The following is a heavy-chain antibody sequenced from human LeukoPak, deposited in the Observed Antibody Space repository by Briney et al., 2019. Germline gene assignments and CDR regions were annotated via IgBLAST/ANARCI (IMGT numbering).Heavy chain of an antibody. CDR2: IYPDYSET. D-gene: IGHD2-8*02. V-gene: IGHV5-51*01. CDR3: ARHTAGNDSDAFDI. Sequence: GESLKIFCKGFGYRFTNYWIGWVRQMPGKGLEWMGIIYPDYSETTYSPSFQGQVTMSVDKSINPAYLQWNSLRASNTAMYYCARHTAGNDSDAFDIWGQGTMVAVSS. J-gene: IGHJ3*02. CDR1: GYRFTNYW.